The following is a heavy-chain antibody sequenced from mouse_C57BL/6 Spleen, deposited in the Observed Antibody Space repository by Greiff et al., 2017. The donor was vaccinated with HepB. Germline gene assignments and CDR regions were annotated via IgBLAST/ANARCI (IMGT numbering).Heavy chain of an antibody. CDR2: ISSGSSTI. Sequence: EVKVVESGGGLVKPGGSLKLSCAASGFTFSDYGMHWVRQAPEKGLEWVAYISSGSSTIYYADTVKGRFTISRDNAKNTLFLQMTSLRSEDTAMYYCARREYYGSSYDAMEDWGQGTSVTVAS. J-gene: IGHJ4*01. V-gene: IGHV5-17*01. CDR1: GFTFSDYG. CDR3: ARREYYGSSYDAMED. D-gene: IGHD1-1*01.